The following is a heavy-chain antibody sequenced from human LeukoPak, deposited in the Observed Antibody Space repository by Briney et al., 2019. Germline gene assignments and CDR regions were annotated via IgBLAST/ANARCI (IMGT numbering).Heavy chain of an antibody. V-gene: IGHV4-31*03. Sequence: ASETLSLTCTVSGGSISSGNYYWSWIRQHPGKGLEWIGYIYYTGSTYYNPSLKSRVTISVDTSKNQFPLKLSSVTAADTAVYYCARGGFSRDFYYYFDYWGQGSLVTVSS. J-gene: IGHJ4*02. D-gene: IGHD3-22*01. CDR3: ARGGFSRDFYYYFDY. CDR2: IYYTGST. CDR1: GGSISSGNYY.